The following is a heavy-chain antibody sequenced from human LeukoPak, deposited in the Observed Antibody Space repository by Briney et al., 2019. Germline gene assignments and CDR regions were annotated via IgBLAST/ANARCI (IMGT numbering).Heavy chain of an antibody. D-gene: IGHD3-16*02. CDR2: IYYSGSS. J-gene: IGHJ4*02. CDR1: GGSISSTNSY. Sequence: SETLCLTCTVSGGSISSTNSYWGWIRQPPGKRLEWIGSIYYSGSSYYNPSLQSRVTISVDTSKNQFSLNLTSVTAADTAIYYCARRLLPDSLGGTSRYRGYFDYWGQGTLVTVSS. CDR3: ARRLLPDSLGGTSRYRGYFDY. V-gene: IGHV4-39*01.